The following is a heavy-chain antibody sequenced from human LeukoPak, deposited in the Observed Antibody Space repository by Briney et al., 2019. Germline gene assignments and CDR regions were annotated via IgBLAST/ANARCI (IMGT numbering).Heavy chain of an antibody. CDR3: SSEYSGSSKRG. D-gene: IGHD6-6*01. J-gene: IGHJ4*02. CDR1: GGSISGSNYY. Sequence: PSETLSLTCTVSGGSISGSNYYWAWIRQPPGKGLEWIESIYYSGSTYYNPSLKSRVTISVDTSENQFSLKLTSVTAADTAVYFCSSEYSGSSKRGWGQGTLVTVSS. CDR2: IYYSGST. V-gene: IGHV4-39*01.